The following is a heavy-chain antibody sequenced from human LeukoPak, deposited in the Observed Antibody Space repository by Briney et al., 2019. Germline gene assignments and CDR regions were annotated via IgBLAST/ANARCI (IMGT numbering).Heavy chain of an antibody. D-gene: IGHD3-9*01. V-gene: IGHV1-18*01. CDR1: GYTFTSYD. Sequence: ASVKVSCKASGYTFTSYDISWVRQAPGQGLEWMGWISAYNGNTNYAQKLQGRVTMTTDTSTSTAYMELRSLRSDDTAVYYCARGGDDILTGYDGYYYYGMDVWGQGTAVTVSS. J-gene: IGHJ6*02. CDR3: ARGGDDILTGYDGYYYYGMDV. CDR2: ISAYNGNT.